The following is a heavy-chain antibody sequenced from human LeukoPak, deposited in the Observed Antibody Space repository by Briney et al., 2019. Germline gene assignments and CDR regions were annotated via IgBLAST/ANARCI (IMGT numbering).Heavy chain of an antibody. V-gene: IGHV1-46*01. CDR3: ALSSHGDYEGSFDY. D-gene: IGHD4-17*01. Sequence: ASVKVSCKASGYSFTTYYMHWVRQAPGQGLEWMGIINPSGGSTSYAQKFQGRVTITADESTSTAHMELSSLRSEDTAVYYCALSSHGDYEGSFDYWGQGTLVTVSS. J-gene: IGHJ4*02. CDR2: INPSGGST. CDR1: GYSFTTYY.